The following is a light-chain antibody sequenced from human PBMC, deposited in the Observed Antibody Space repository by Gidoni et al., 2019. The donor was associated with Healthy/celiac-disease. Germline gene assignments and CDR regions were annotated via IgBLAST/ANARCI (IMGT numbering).Light chain of an antibody. J-gene: IGLJ2*01. CDR3: NSRDSSGNHVV. CDR1: RLRSYY. CDR2: GKT. V-gene: IGLV3-19*01. Sequence: SSELAQDPAVSVALGQKVRITCQGDRLRSYYASWYQQKPGQSPVLVIYGKTNRPSGIPDRFSGASSGNTASLTITGAQAEDYADYYGNSRDSSGNHVVFGGGTKLTVL.